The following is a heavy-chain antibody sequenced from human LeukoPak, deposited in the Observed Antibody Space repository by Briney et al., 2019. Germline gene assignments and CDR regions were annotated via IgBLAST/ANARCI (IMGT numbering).Heavy chain of an antibody. CDR3: ATRPLEAVAGTGSWFDP. D-gene: IGHD6-19*01. J-gene: IGHJ5*02. V-gene: IGHV1-24*01. CDR1: GYTLSELS. CDR2: FDPEDGET. Sequence: ASVKVSCKVSGYTLSELSMPWVRQAPGTRLGWMGGFDPEDGETIYAQKFQGRVTMTEDTSTDTAYMELSSLRSEDTAVYYCATRPLEAVAGTGSWFDPWGQGTLVTVSS.